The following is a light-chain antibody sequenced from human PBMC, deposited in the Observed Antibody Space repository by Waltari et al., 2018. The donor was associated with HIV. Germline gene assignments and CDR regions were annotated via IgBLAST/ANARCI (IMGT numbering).Light chain of an antibody. CDR2: GAF. J-gene: IGKJ2*01. V-gene: IGKV3-15*01. Sequence: EIVITQSPATLSVSPGERATLPCRASQSVSSNLAWYQQTPCQAPRLLHYGAFTRATGIPARFSGSGSGTEFTLTISSLRSEDFVVYCCQQYNNWPRTFGQGTKLQIK. CDR3: QQYNNWPRT. CDR1: QSVSSN.